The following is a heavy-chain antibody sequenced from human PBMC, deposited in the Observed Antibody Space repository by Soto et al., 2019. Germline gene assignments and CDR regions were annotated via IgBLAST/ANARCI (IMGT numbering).Heavy chain of an antibody. CDR2: ISGSGGST. CDR1: GFTFSSYA. V-gene: IGHV3-23*01. Sequence: HPGGSLRLCCAACGFTFSSYAMSWVRQAPGKGLEWASAISGSGGSTYYADSVKGRFTISRDNSKNTLYLQMNSLRAEDTAVYYCAKDPITMVRGVIDSRFDPWGQGTLVTVSS. CDR3: AKDPITMVRGVIDSRFDP. J-gene: IGHJ5*02. D-gene: IGHD3-10*01.